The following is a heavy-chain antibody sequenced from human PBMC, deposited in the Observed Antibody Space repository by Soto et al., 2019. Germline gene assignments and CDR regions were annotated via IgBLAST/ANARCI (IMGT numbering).Heavy chain of an antibody. CDR2: ISSSGGST. J-gene: IGHJ5*02. V-gene: IGHV3-23*01. D-gene: IGHD6-19*01. CDR3: AKDRADSSGWYFNWFDP. CDR1: GFTFSSYA. Sequence: GGSLRLSCAASGFTFSSYAMSWVRQAPGKGLEWVSAISSSGGSTYYADSVKGRFTISRDNTKNTLYLQMNSLRAEDTAVYSCAKDRADSSGWYFNWFDPWGQGTLVTVSS.